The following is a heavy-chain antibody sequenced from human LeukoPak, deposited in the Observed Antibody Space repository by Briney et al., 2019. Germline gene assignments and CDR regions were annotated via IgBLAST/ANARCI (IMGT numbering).Heavy chain of an antibody. J-gene: IGHJ3*02. CDR2: IGGSSGSI. V-gene: IGHV3-21*04. Sequence: KPGGSLRLSCAASGITFSSYSMNWVRQAPGKGLEWVLSIGGSSGSIYYADSVKGRFTISRDNSKNTLYLQMNSLRAEDTAVYYCAKRIVGATGYYAFDIWGQGTMVTVSS. CDR3: AKRIVGATGYYAFDI. CDR1: GITFSSYS. D-gene: IGHD1-26*01.